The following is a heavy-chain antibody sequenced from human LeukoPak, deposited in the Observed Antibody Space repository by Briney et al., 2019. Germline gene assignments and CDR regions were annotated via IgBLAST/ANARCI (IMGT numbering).Heavy chain of an antibody. J-gene: IGHJ3*02. V-gene: IGHV1-2*02. CDR3: ARDVREGAVAGTESAFDI. CDR2: INSNSGVT. D-gene: IGHD6-19*01. CDR1: GYTFSAYY. Sequence: GASVRVSCKASGYTFSAYYIHWVRQAPGQGLEWGGWINSNSGVTNYAQKFQGRVTMTRDTSISTAYMELSRLRSDDTAVYYCARDVREGAVAGTESAFDIWGQGTMVTVSS.